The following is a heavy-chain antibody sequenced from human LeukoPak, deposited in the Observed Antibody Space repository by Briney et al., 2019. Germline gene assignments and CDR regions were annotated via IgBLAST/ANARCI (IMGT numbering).Heavy chain of an antibody. D-gene: IGHD6-13*01. CDR3: ARDSTSPGIASD. CDR2: MNPNSGNT. J-gene: IGHJ4*02. CDR1: GCTFSSYA. V-gene: IGHV1-8*03. Sequence: VASVKVSCKASGCTFSSYAISWVRQATGQGLEWMGWMNPNSGNTGYAQKFQGRVTITRNTSISTAYMELSSLRSEDTAVYYCARDSTSPGIASDWGQGTLVTVSS.